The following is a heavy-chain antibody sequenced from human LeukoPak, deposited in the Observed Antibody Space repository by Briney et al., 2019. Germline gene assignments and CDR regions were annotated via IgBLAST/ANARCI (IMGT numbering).Heavy chain of an antibody. V-gene: IGHV3-30-3*01. CDR2: ISYDGSNQ. J-gene: IGHJ4*02. CDR3: ARSGPSIMIKFGGVIVANPFDY. CDR1: GFTFSTYA. Sequence: PGGSLRLSCAASGFTFSTYAMHWVRQAPGKGLEWVAVISYDGSNQYYADSMKGRFTISRDNSKNTLFLQMNSLRAEDTAVYYCARSGPSIMIKFGGVIVANPFDYWGQGILVTVSS. D-gene: IGHD3-16*02.